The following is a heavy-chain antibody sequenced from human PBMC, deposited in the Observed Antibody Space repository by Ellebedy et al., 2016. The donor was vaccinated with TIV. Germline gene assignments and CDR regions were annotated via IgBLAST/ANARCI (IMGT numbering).Heavy chain of an antibody. Sequence: MPGGSLRLSCTVSDGSTSGYYWSWIRRPPGKGLEWIGYIHYSGSTSYNPSLKSRVSISGDTPTGHFSLTLSSVTAADTAVYYCAREGDSQFYFDCWGQGTLVTVSS. CDR1: DGSTSGYY. CDR2: IHYSGST. J-gene: IGHJ4*02. V-gene: IGHV4-59*12. CDR3: AREGDSQFYFDC.